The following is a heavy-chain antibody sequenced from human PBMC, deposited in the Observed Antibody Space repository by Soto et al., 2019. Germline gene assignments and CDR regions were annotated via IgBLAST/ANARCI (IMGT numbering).Heavy chain of an antibody. Sequence: ASVKVSCKASGYTFTSYYMHWVRQAPGQGLEWMGTINPSGGSISYAQKFQGRVTMTRDTSTSTVYMELSSLRSEDTAVYYCARDSASTRRIAAAGTGFDPWGQGTQVTVSS. D-gene: IGHD6-13*01. J-gene: IGHJ5*02. CDR1: GYTFTSYY. V-gene: IGHV1-46*01. CDR2: INPSGGSI. CDR3: ARDSASTRRIAAAGTGFDP.